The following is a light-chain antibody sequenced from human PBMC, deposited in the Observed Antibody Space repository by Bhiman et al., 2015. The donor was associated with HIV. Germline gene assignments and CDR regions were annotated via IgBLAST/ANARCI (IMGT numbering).Light chain of an antibody. CDR3: QSAGSSASYEV. CDR1: NLGDKY. V-gene: IGLV3-1*01. J-gene: IGLJ2*01. Sequence: GSVAPGQTASITCSGDNLGDKYTSWYQQKPGQSPVLVIYQDSKRPSGIPERFSGSNSGNTATLTISGTQAMDEADYYCQSAGSSASYEVFGGGTKLTVL. CDR2: QDS.